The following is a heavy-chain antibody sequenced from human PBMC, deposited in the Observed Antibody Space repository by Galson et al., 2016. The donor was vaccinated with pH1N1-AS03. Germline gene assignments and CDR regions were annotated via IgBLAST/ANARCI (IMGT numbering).Heavy chain of an antibody. J-gene: IGHJ6*02. CDR2: IKSKSDGGTT. V-gene: IGHV3-15*01. CDR1: GFPFSNAW. CDR3: STDETFYYYYGMDV. Sequence: LRLSCAASGFPFSNAWMTWVRQAPGKGLEWVGRIKSKSDGGTTDYAAPVKARFTISRDDSKNTLYLQMNSLKTEDTAVYYCSTDETFYYYYGMDVWGRGTTVTVSS.